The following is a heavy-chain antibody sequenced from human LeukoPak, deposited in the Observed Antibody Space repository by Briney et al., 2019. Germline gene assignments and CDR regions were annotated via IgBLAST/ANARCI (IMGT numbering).Heavy chain of an antibody. J-gene: IGHJ4*02. CDR3: ARHELTVVTPGPIDY. CDR2: IYYSGST. V-gene: IGHV4-59*08. CDR1: GGSISSYY. Sequence: PSETLSLTWTVSGGSISSYYWSWIRQPPGKGLEWIGYIYYSGSTNYNPSLKSRVTISVDTSKNQFSLKLSSVTAADTAVYYCARHELTVVTPGPIDYWGKGTLVTVSS. D-gene: IGHD4-23*01.